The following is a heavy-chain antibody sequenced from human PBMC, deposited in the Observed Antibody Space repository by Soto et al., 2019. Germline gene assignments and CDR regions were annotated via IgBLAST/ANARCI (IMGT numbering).Heavy chain of an antibody. CDR1: GGSFSGYY. CDR3: ARALGGYVLTPRRYYYYYVDV. CDR2: INHSGST. D-gene: IGHD3-16*01. J-gene: IGHJ6*03. Sequence: PSETLSLTCAVYGGSFSGYYWSWIRQPPGKGLEWIGEINHSGSTNYNPSLKSRVTIPVDTSKNQFSLKLSSVTAADTAVYYCARALGGYVLTPRRYYYYYVDVSGKATTVSVSS. V-gene: IGHV4-34*01.